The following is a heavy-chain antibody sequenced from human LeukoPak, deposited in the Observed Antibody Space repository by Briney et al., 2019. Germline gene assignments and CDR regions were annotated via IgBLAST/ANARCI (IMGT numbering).Heavy chain of an antibody. CDR1: GFTFSSYG. CDR3: AKDPSGQWLVGFDY. J-gene: IGHJ4*02. CDR2: IRYDGSNK. Sequence: EGSLRLSCAASGFTFSSYGMHWVRQAPGKGLEWVAFIRYDGSNKYYADSVKGRFTISRDNSKNTLYLQMNSLRAEDTAVYYCAKDPSGQWLVGFDYWGQGTLVTVSS. D-gene: IGHD6-19*01. V-gene: IGHV3-30*02.